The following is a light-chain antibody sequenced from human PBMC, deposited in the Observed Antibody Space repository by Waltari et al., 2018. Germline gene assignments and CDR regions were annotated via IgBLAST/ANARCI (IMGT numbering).Light chain of an antibody. J-gene: IGKJ1*01. CDR1: QSVNSNY. V-gene: IGKV3-20*01. CDR3: QQYDNLPRT. CDR2: GAF. Sequence: EVVLTQSPGSLSLSPGERATLSCRASQSVNSNYIVWYQQKPGQAPRVVIYGAFTRAPGIPGRFSGSGSGTDFTLTINRLEPEDFAVYFCQQYDNLPRTFGQGTKVEIK.